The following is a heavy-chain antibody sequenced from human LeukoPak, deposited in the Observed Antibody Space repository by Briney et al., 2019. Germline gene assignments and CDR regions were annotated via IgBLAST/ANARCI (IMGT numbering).Heavy chain of an antibody. D-gene: IGHD1-1*01. V-gene: IGHV3-30*03. CDR1: GFTFSSYW. J-gene: IGHJ4*02. Sequence: GGSLRLSCAASGFTFSSYWMNWARQAPGKGLEWVAVISYDGSNKYYADSVKGRLTISRDNSKNTLYLQMNSLRTEDTAMYYCARGTGTRVAPYYFDHWGQGTLVTVSS. CDR2: ISYDGSNK. CDR3: ARGTGTRVAPYYFDH.